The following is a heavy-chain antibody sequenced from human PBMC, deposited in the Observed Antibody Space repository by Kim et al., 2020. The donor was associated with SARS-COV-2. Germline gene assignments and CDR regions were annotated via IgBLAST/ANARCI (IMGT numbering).Heavy chain of an antibody. J-gene: IGHJ4*02. CDR2: IYYSGST. V-gene: IGHV4-39*01. CDR3: ATPKTPSSSWYSLFY. CDR1: GGSISSSSYY. Sequence: SETLSLTCTVCGGSISSSSYYWGWIRQPPGTGLEWIGSIYYSGSTYYNPSLKSRVTISVDTSKNQFSLKLSSVTAADTAVYYCATPKTPSSSWYSLFYWGQGTLVTVSS. D-gene: IGHD6-13*01.